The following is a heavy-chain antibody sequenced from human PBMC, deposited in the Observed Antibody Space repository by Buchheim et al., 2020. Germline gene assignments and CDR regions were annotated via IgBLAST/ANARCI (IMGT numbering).Heavy chain of an antibody. CDR3: AKGRYSTSSHGFY. CDR1: GFTFSGYA. V-gene: IGHV3-23*01. Sequence: EVQLLESGGGLVQPGGSLSLSCAASGFTFSGYALSWVRKAPGKGLGWVSAIFGSGASTYSADSVKGRFTIPRDNSTNTLYLQMSSLRAEDTAVYYCAKGRYSTSSHGFYWGLGAL. CDR2: IFGSGAST. J-gene: IGHJ4*02. D-gene: IGHD6-6*01.